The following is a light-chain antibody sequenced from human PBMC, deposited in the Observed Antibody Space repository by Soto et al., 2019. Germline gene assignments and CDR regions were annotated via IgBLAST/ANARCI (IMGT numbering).Light chain of an antibody. V-gene: IGKV3-11*01. CDR1: QSVSGY. CDR2: DTS. CDR3: QQRSTWPYT. Sequence: EIALTQSPATLSLSPGERATLSCRASQSVSGYLAWYQQKPGQAPRLVMYDTSNRATGIPVRFSGSGSGTDFTLTFLSLAPEDFAVYYCQQRSTWPYTFGQGTKLDLK. J-gene: IGKJ2*01.